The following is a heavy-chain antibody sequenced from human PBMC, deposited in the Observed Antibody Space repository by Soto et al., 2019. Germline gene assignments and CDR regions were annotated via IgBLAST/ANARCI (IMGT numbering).Heavy chain of an antibody. CDR1: GFTFSSYN. CDR2: ISGSSSYI. Sequence: EVQLVESGGGLVKPGGSLRLSCAASGFTFSSYNMNWVRQAPGKGLEWVSSISGSSSYIYYADSVKGRFTISRDNAKNSLYLQMNSLRAEDTAVYYCARETYYDSSGYYSYWGQGTLVTVSS. V-gene: IGHV3-21*01. D-gene: IGHD3-22*01. J-gene: IGHJ4*02. CDR3: ARETYYDSSGYYSY.